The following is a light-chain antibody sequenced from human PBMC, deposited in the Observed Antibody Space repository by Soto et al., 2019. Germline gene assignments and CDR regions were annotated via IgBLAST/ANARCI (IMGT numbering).Light chain of an antibody. CDR2: GTS. CDR3: HQCGSPPLT. Sequence: DIVLTQSPGTLSLSPGERATRSCRASQSVGSNYLAWYQQKPGQAPRLLIYGTSSRATGIPDRFSGSGSGSDFTLTISRLEPEDSAVYYCHQCGSPPLTFGPGTKLDIK. J-gene: IGKJ3*01. V-gene: IGKV3-20*01. CDR1: QSVGSNY.